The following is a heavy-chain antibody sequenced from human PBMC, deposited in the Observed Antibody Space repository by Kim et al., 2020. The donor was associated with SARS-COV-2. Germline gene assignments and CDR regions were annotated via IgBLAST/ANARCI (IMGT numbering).Heavy chain of an antibody. CDR1: GFTFSSYW. CDR3: ARGRGVIYDSSGFDDAFDI. V-gene: IGHV3-74*01. CDR2: INSDGSST. Sequence: GGSLRLSCAASGFTFSSYWMHWVRQAPGKGLVWVSRINSDGSSTSYADSVKGRFTISRDNAKNTLYLQMNSLRAEDTAVYYCARGRGVIYDSSGFDDAFDIWGQGTMVTVSS. J-gene: IGHJ3*02. D-gene: IGHD3-22*01.